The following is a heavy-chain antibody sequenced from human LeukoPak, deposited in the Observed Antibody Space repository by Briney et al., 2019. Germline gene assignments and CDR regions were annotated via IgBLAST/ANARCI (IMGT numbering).Heavy chain of an antibody. CDR2: IRYDGSNK. J-gene: IGHJ6*03. CDR3: ARPSPPHYYDFWSGYDPQDYYYYMDV. V-gene: IGHV3-30*02. D-gene: IGHD3-3*01. Sequence: PGGSLRLPCAASGFTFSSYGMHWVRQAPGKGLEWVAFIRYDGSNKYYADSVKGRFTISRDNSKNTLYLQMNSLRAEDTAVYYCARPSPPHYYDFWSGYDPQDYYYYMDVWGKGTTVTVSS. CDR1: GFTFSSYG.